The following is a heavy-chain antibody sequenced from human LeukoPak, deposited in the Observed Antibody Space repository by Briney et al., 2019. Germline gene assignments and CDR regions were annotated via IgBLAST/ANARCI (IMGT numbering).Heavy chain of an antibody. Sequence: PSETLSLTCAVYGGSFSGYHWSWIRQPPGKGLEWIGEINHSGSTNYNPSLKSRVTISVDTSKNQFSLRLSSVTAADTAVYYCARESLATVTTPMDVWGQGTTVTVSS. V-gene: IGHV4-34*01. CDR2: INHSGST. CDR3: ARESLATVTTPMDV. CDR1: GGSFSGYH. D-gene: IGHD4-11*01. J-gene: IGHJ6*02.